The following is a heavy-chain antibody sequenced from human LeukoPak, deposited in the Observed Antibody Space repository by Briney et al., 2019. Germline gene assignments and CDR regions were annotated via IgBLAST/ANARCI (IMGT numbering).Heavy chain of an antibody. CDR1: GYTLTELS. Sequence: GASVKVSCKVSGYTLTELSMHWVRQAPGKGLEWMGGFDPEDGETIYAQKFQGRVTMTEDTSTDTAYMELSSLRSEDTAVYYCATKSGSYRRDAFDIWGQGTMVTVPS. J-gene: IGHJ3*02. V-gene: IGHV1-24*01. D-gene: IGHD1-26*01. CDR3: ATKSGSYRRDAFDI. CDR2: FDPEDGET.